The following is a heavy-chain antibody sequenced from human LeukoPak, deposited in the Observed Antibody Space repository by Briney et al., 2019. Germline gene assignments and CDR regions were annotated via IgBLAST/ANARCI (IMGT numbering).Heavy chain of an antibody. V-gene: IGHV1-46*01. CDR3: ASSTGYDILTGYIPYFDY. CDR1: GYTITNNY. CDR2: INPSATGT. D-gene: IGHD3-9*01. Sequence: ASVKVSCKASGYTITNNYMHWVRQAPGQGLEWMGVINPSATGTSYAQKLQGRVTMTRNTSISTAYMELSSLRSEDTAVYYCASSTGYDILTGYIPYFDYWGQGTLVTVSS. J-gene: IGHJ4*02.